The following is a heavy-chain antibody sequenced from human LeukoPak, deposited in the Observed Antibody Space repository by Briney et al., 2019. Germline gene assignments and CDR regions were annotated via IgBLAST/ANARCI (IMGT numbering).Heavy chain of an antibody. CDR2: ISYDGSNK. CDR1: GFTFSSYG. CDR3: ANTMPGAPDY. Sequence: GGSLRLSCAASGFTFSSYGMHWVRQAPGKGLEWVAVISYDGSNKYYADSVKGRFTISRDNSKNTLYLQMNSLRAEDTAVYYGANTMPGAPDYWGQGTLVTVSS. D-gene: IGHD4/OR15-4a*01. V-gene: IGHV3-30*18. J-gene: IGHJ4*02.